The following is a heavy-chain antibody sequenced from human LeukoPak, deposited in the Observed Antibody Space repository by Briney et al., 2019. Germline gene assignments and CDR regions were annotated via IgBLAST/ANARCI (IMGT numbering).Heavy chain of an antibody. CDR2: ISYDGSNK. J-gene: IGHJ4*02. V-gene: IGHV3-30*04. Sequence: GGSLRLSCAASGFTFSSYAMHWVRQAPGKGLEWVAVISYDGSNKYYADSVKGRFTISRDNSKNTLYLQMNSLRAEDTAVYYCAKDDLSSGWYSVDYWGQGTLVTVSS. D-gene: IGHD6-19*01. CDR1: GFTFSSYA. CDR3: AKDDLSSGWYSVDY.